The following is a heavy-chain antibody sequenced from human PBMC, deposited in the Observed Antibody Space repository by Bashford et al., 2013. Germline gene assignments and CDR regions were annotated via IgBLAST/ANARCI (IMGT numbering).Heavy chain of an antibody. D-gene: IGHD6-25*01. Sequence: WVRQAPGQGLEWMGIINPRDGSTRTAQKFQDRVTMTRDTSTGTVYMNLIRLRSDDSAVYYCAREREAAGFDSWGQGTLVTVSS. CDR3: AREREAAGFDS. V-gene: IGHV1-46*01. CDR2: INPRDGST. J-gene: IGHJ4*02.